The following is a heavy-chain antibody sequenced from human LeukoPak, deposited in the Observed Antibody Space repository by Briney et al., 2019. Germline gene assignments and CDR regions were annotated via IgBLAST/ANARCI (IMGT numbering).Heavy chain of an antibody. CDR2: MNPNSGNT. V-gene: IGHV1-8*02. J-gene: IGHJ4*02. CDR1: GYTFTGYY. Sequence: ASVKVSCKASGYTFTGYYMHWVRQATGQGLEWMGWMNPNSGNTGYAQKFQGRVTMTRNTSISTAYMELSSLRSEDTAVYYCAIFLRLTMVRGVIDYWGQGTLVTVSS. D-gene: IGHD3-10*01. CDR3: AIFLRLTMVRGVIDY.